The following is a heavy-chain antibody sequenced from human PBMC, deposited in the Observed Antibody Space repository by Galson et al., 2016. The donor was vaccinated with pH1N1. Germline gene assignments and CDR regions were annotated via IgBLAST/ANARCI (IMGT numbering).Heavy chain of an antibody. Sequence: SLRLSCAASGFAFSSYEMNWVRQAPGKGLEWVSHISRSGSTIHYADSVKGRFTVSRDNAKNSLYLQMNSLRAEDTAVYYCARPAEQQWLVILPFGYWDQGILVTVSS. J-gene: IGHJ4*02. D-gene: IGHD6-19*01. V-gene: IGHV3-48*03. CDR3: ARPAEQQWLVILPFGY. CDR2: ISRSGSTI. CDR1: GFAFSSYE.